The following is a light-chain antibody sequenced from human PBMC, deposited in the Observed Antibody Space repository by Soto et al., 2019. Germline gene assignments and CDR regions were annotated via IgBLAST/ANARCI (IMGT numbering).Light chain of an antibody. J-gene: IGLJ1*01. V-gene: IGLV1-44*01. CDR1: TSNLGGNT. CDR2: TNN. Sequence: QSVLTQPPSVSGTPGHKVSISCSGSTSNLGGNTVNWYQQLPGTAPKLLIYTNNQRPSGVPDRFSGSKSGTSASLAISGLRSEDEADYYCSSYTSSSTLYVFGTGTKVTVL. CDR3: SSYTSSSTLYV.